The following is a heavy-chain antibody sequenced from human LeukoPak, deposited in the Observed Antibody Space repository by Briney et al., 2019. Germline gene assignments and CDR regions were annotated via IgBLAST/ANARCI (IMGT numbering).Heavy chain of an antibody. CDR2: ISSSSSNI. J-gene: IGHJ4*02. Sequence: PGGSLRLSCAASGFTFSSYSMNWVRQAPGKGLEWVSYISSSSSNIYYAESVKGRFTISRDNAKNSLYLQMNSLRAEDTAVYYCARAITMVRGANFDYWGQGTLVTVSS. D-gene: IGHD3-10*01. CDR1: GFTFSSYS. CDR3: ARAITMVRGANFDY. V-gene: IGHV3-48*04.